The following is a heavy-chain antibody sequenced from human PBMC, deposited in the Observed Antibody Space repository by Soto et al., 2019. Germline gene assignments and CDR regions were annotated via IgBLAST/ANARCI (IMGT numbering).Heavy chain of an antibody. J-gene: IGHJ3*02. CDR2: INPNSGGT. CDR3: ARVQGSSGWYGDAFDI. Sequence: QVQLVQSGAEVKKPGASVKVSCKASGYTFTGYYMHWVRQAPGQGLEWMGWINPNSGGTNYAQKFQGRVTMTRDTSISTAYMELSRLRSDDTAVYYCARVQGSSGWYGDAFDIWGQGTMVTVSS. V-gene: IGHV1-2*02. CDR1: GYTFTGYY. D-gene: IGHD6-19*01.